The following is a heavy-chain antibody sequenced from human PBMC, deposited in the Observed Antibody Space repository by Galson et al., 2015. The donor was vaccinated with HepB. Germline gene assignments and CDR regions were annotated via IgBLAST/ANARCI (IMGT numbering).Heavy chain of an antibody. D-gene: IGHD5-12*01. CDR3: ARSEASRYSIINWFDP. Sequence: SVKVSCKASGYTFTSYGISWVRQAPGQGLEWMGWISAYNGNTNYAQKLQGRVTMTTDTSTSTAYMELRSLRSDDTAVYYCARSEASRYSIINWFDPWGQGTLVTVSS. J-gene: IGHJ5*02. CDR2: ISAYNGNT. V-gene: IGHV1-18*01. CDR1: GYTFTSYG.